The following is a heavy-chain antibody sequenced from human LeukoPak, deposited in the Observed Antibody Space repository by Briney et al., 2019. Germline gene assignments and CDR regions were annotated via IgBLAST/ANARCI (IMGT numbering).Heavy chain of an antibody. J-gene: IGHJ4*02. D-gene: IGHD6-19*01. CDR3: ARRKDSYSSGFDY. CDR1: GGSISSSSYY. Sequence: SETLSLTCTVSGGSISSSSYYWGWIRQPPGKGLEWIGSIYYSGSTYYNPSLKSRVTISVDTSKNQSSLKLSSVTAADTAVYYCARRKDSYSSGFDYWGQGTLVTVSS. V-gene: IGHV4-39*01. CDR2: IYYSGST.